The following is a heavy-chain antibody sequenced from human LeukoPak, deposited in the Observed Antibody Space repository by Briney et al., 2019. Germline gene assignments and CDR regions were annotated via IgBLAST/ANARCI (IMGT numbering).Heavy chain of an antibody. D-gene: IGHD6-19*01. CDR3: ARDRVAVAERGYWFDP. CDR1: GGSISSYY. V-gene: IGHV4-4*07. Sequence: PSETLSLTCTVSGGSISSYYWSWIRQPAGKGLEWIERIYTSGSTNYNPSLKSRVTMSVDTSKNQFSLKLSSVTAADTAVYYCARDRVAVAERGYWFDPWGQGTLVTVSS. CDR2: IYTSGST. J-gene: IGHJ5*02.